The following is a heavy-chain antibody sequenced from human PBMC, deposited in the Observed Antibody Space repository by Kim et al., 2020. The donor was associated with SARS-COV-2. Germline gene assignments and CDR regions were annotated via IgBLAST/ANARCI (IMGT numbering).Heavy chain of an antibody. D-gene: IGHD3-22*01. J-gene: IGHJ4*02. CDR3: AKGSVGYYYDSSGYPQYFDY. CDR1: GFTFSSYG. V-gene: IGHV3-30*18. Sequence: GGSLRLSCAASGFTFSSYGMHWVRQAPGKGLEWVAVISYDGSNKYYADSVKGRFTISRDNSKNTLYLQMNSLRAEDTAVYYCAKGSVGYYYDSSGYPQYFDYWGQGTLVTVSS. CDR2: ISYDGSNK.